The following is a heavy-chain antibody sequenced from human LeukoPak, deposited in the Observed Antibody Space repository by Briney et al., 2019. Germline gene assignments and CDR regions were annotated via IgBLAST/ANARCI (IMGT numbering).Heavy chain of an antibody. D-gene: IGHD4-17*01. J-gene: IGHJ4*02. CDR2: ISYDGSNK. V-gene: IGHV3-30*18. CDR1: GFTFSSYG. CDR3: AKALNYGNFDY. Sequence: GGSLRLSCAASGFTFSSYGMHWVRQAPGKGLEWVAVISYDGSNKYYADSVKGRFTISRDNSKNTLYLQMSSLRAEDTAVYYCAKALNYGNFDYWGQGTLVTVSS.